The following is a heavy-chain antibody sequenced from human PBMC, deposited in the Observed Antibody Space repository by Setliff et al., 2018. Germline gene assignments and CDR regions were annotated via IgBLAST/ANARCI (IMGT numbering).Heavy chain of an antibody. J-gene: IGHJ4*02. CDR2: MNPKSGNT. CDR1: GYTFTNYD. D-gene: IGHD3-16*02. V-gene: IGHV1-8*02. Sequence: ASVKVSCKASGYTFTNYDINWVRQATGQGLEWMGWMNPKSGNTGYAQKFQGRVTMTRNTSTSTAYMELRSLRSEDTAVYYCVKASSDLSMAYFDLWGQGTLVTVSS. CDR3: VKASSDLSMAYFDL.